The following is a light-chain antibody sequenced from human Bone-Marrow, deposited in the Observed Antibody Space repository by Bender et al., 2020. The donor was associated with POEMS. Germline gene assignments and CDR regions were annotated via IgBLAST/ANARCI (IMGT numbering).Light chain of an antibody. J-gene: IGLJ2*01. CDR1: SIGSKS. Sequence: SYVLTQPPSVSVAPGKTARITCGGTSIGSKSVHWYQQRPGQAPVLVVYDDRDRPSGIPERFSGSNSGNTATLTISRVEAGDEADYYCQVWDSSSDHPFGGGTKLTVL. V-gene: IGLV3-21*03. CDR2: DDR. CDR3: QVWDSSSDHP.